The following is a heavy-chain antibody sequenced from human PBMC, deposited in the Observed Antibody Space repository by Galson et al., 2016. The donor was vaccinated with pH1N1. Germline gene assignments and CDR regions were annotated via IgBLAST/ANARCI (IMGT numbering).Heavy chain of an antibody. J-gene: IGHJ4*02. CDR3: ATPVRGNDVSPADD. Sequence: SVKVSCKVSGHPLSDLSMHWVRQAPGKGLEWMGGFDLEDGETVYAQKFRDRVTMTEDTSTDTAYMELNSLTSDDTAVYYCATPVRGNDVSPADDWGQGTLVIVSS. V-gene: IGHV1-24*01. CDR2: FDLEDGET. CDR1: GHPLSDLS.